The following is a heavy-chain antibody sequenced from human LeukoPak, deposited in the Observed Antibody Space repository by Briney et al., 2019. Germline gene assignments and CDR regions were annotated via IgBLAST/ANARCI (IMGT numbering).Heavy chain of an antibody. Sequence: SETPSLTCTVSGGSISSYYWSWIRQPPGKGLEWIGYIYYSGSTNYDPSLKSRVTISVDTSKNQFSLKLSSVTAADTAVYYCARVDTAMRTNAPYFDYWGQGTLVTVSS. CDR2: IYYSGST. CDR1: GGSISSYY. V-gene: IGHV4-59*01. D-gene: IGHD5-18*01. CDR3: ARVDTAMRTNAPYFDY. J-gene: IGHJ4*02.